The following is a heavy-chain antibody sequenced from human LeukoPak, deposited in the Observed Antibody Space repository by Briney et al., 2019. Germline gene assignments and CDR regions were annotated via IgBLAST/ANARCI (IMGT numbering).Heavy chain of an antibody. V-gene: IGHV1-2*02. Sequence: GASVKVSCKASGYTFTSYGISWVRQAPGQGLEWMGWINPNSGGTNYAQKFQGRVTMTRDTSISTAYMELSRLRSDDTAVYYCAGTTVGTHDAFDIWGQGTMVTVSS. CDR3: AGTTVGTHDAFDI. D-gene: IGHD4-17*01. J-gene: IGHJ3*02. CDR2: INPNSGGT. CDR1: GYTFTSYG.